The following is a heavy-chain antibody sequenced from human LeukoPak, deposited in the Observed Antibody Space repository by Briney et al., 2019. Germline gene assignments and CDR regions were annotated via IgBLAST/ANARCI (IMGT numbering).Heavy chain of an antibody. V-gene: IGHV3-23*01. CDR2: IYDDNT. Sequence: GGSLRLSCAASGFTVSAYAMVWVRQAPGKGLEWVSTIYDDNTYYADSVKGRFAISTDNSKNTLYLQMNSLRVEDTAVYFCAARKVRGVWFYLDYWGQGTLVTVSS. J-gene: IGHJ4*02. CDR1: GFTVSAYA. CDR3: AARKVRGVWFYLDY. D-gene: IGHD3-10*01.